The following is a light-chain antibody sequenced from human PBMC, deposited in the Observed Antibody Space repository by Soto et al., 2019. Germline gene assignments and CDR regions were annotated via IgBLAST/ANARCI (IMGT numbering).Light chain of an antibody. CDR3: QPYTRYPYT. V-gene: IGKV1-5*01. Sequence: DIQMTQSPSTLSASVGDRVSISCRASQSLDKWLAWYQQKPGEAPKLLVSDASNLESGVSSRFTGSGSGTEFTLTISILQPDDFATYYCQPYTRYPYTFGQGTKLEIK. CDR2: DAS. CDR1: QSLDKW. J-gene: IGKJ2*01.